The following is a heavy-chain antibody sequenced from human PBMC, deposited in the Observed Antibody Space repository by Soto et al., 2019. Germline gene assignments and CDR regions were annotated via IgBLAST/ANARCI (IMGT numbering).Heavy chain of an antibody. V-gene: IGHV1-2*02. CDR3: ARARVPTISEDAFDM. J-gene: IGHJ3*02. CDR1: GYTFTGYY. Sequence: GASVKVSCKASGYTFTGYYVHWVRQAPGQGLEWMGWINPNTGGTKYEQKFQGRVTMTRDTSVSTAYMEVGRLTSGDTAVYYCARARVPTISEDAFDMWGQGTLVTVS. D-gene: IGHD2-2*01. CDR2: INPNTGGT.